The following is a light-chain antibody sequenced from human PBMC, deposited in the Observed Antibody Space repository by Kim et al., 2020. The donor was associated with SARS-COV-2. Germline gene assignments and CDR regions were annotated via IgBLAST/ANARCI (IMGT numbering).Light chain of an antibody. CDR1: QTMSSR. V-gene: IGKV1-5*03. CDR2: EAS. CDR3: QQYNDYSAT. Sequence: SASVGDRVTITCRARQTMSSRMAWYQQKPGKAPTLLIYEASSLETGVPSRFSGSRSGTEFTLTISSLQPDDFATYYCQQYNDYSATFGQGTKLEI. J-gene: IGKJ2*01.